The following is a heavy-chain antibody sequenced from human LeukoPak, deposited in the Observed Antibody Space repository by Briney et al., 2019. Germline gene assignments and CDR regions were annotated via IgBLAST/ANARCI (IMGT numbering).Heavy chain of an antibody. Sequence: GTSLRLSCAASGFTFSSYGMHWVRQAPGKGLEWVTFISYDRSNKYYADSVKGRFTISRDNSKKTLYLQMNSLRADDTAVYYCARGSSGYVDAFDIWGQGTMVTVSA. CDR2: ISYDRSNK. CDR1: GFTFSSYG. D-gene: IGHD5-12*01. J-gene: IGHJ3*02. V-gene: IGHV3-30*03. CDR3: ARGSSGYVDAFDI.